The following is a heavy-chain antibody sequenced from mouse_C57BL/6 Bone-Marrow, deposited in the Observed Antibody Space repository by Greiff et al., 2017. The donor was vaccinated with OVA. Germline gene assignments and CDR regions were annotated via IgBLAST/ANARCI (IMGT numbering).Heavy chain of an antibody. CDR3: TRGYSNYYAMDY. J-gene: IGHJ4*01. CDR1: GYTFTDYE. CDR2: IDPETGGT. D-gene: IGHD2-5*01. V-gene: IGHV1-15*01. Sequence: VQLQQSGAELVRPGASVTLSCKASGYTFTDYEMHWVKQTPVHGLEWIGAIDPETGGTASNQKFKGKAILTADKSSSTAYMELRSLTSVASAVYYCTRGYSNYYAMDYWGQGTSVTVSS.